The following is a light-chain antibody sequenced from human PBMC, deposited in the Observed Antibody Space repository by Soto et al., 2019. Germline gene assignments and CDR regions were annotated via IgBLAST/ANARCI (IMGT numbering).Light chain of an antibody. V-gene: IGKV3-15*01. Sequence: EIVMTQSPATLSVSPGERATLSCRASQSVSSSLAWYQQRPGQAPRLLIYGASTRATGIPARFSGRGSGTEFTLTISSLQSEDFAVYYCQQYNTWRTFGQGTKVEIK. CDR1: QSVSSS. CDR2: GAS. CDR3: QQYNTWRT. J-gene: IGKJ1*01.